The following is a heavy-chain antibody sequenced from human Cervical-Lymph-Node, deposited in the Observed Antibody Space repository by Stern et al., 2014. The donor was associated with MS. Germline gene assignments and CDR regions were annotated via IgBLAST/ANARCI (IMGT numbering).Heavy chain of an antibody. CDR2: INPNSGST. J-gene: IGHJ4*02. D-gene: IGHD7-27*01. CDR3: ARQNLIGDFLDY. V-gene: IGHV1-2*02. Sequence: QVQLVQSGAEVKKPGASVKVSCKASGYTFTDYYMHWVRQAPGQGLEWMGWINPNSGSTNSAQKFRGRVTMTRDTSISTAYMELSSLKSDDTAVYYCARQNLIGDFLDYWGQRTLVTVSS. CDR1: GYTFTDYY.